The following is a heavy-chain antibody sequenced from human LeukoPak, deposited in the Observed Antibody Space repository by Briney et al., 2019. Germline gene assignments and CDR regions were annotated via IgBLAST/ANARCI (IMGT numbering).Heavy chain of an antibody. CDR2: ISSSGSTI. J-gene: IGHJ3*02. CDR1: GFTFSSYE. V-gene: IGHV3-48*03. Sequence: NPGGSLRLSCAASGFTFSSYEMNWVHQAPGKGLEWVSYISSSGSTIYYADSVKGRFTISRDNAKNSLYLQMNSLRAEDTAVYCCASPPGDCSSTNCYGAFDIWGQGTMVTVSS. CDR3: ASPPGDCSSTNCYGAFDI. D-gene: IGHD2-2*01.